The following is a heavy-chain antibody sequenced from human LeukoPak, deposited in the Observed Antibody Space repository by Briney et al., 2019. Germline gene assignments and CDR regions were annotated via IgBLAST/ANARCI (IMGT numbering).Heavy chain of an antibody. Sequence: GGSLRLSCAASGFTFRSYEMNWARQAPGKGLEWVSYISSSGSSIYYADSVKGRFTISRDNAKNSLYLQMNSLRAEDTAVYYCARDGEDYDSSGYYYYFDYWGQGTLVTVSS. CDR2: ISSSGSSI. V-gene: IGHV3-48*03. CDR3: ARDGEDYDSSGYYYYFDY. J-gene: IGHJ4*02. CDR1: GFTFRSYE. D-gene: IGHD3-22*01.